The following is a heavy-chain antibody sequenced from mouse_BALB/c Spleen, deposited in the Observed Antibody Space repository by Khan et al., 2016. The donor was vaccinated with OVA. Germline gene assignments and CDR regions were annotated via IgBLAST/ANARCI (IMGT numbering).Heavy chain of an antibody. J-gene: IGHJ3*01. D-gene: IGHD4-1*01. CDR1: GYTFTDYY. V-gene: IGHV1-77*01. CDR3: ARSGTGSFAY. CDR2: IYPGSGNS. Sequence: QVQLQQSGAELARPGASVKLSCKASGYTFTDYYINWVKQRTGQGLEWIGDIYPGSGNSYYNEKFKGKATLTADKSSSTAYMQLRSLTSEDSAVYFCARSGTGSFAYWGQGTLVTVSA.